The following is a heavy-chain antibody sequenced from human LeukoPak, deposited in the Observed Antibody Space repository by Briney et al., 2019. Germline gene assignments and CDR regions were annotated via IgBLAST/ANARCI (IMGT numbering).Heavy chain of an antibody. V-gene: IGHV3-74*01. Sequence: GGSLRLSCAASGFIFSFYCMHWVRQAPGKGPMWVSRICPDGTGISYADSVKARFTTSRDNAKNTVYLQMNSLREEDTAVYYCVRDFRSADYWGQGTLVTVSS. CDR2: ICPDGTGI. J-gene: IGHJ4*02. CDR3: VRDFRSADY. CDR1: GFIFSFYC.